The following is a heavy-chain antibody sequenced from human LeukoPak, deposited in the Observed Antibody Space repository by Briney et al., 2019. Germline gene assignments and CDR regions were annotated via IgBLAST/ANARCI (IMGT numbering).Heavy chain of an antibody. D-gene: IGHD3-10*01. Sequence: GRSPRLSCAASGFTFSSHGMHWVRQAPGKGLEWVAVTSYDGSTKYYADSAKGRFNISRDNSKNTLYLQMNSLRVDDTAVYYCAKDATLFGDQYFDYWGQGTLVIVSS. CDR2: TSYDGSTK. V-gene: IGHV3-30*18. CDR3: AKDATLFGDQYFDY. J-gene: IGHJ4*02. CDR1: GFTFSSHG.